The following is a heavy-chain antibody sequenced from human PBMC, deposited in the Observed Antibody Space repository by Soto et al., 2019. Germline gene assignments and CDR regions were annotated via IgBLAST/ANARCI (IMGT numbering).Heavy chain of an antibody. CDR1: GFTFSDYY. J-gene: IGHJ4*02. CDR2: ISSSSSYT. D-gene: IGHD5-12*01. Sequence: QVQLVESGVGLVKPGGSLRLSCAASGFTFSDYYMSWIRQAPGKGLEWVSYISSSSSYTNYADSVKGRFTISRDNAKNSLYLQMNSLRAEDTAVYYCARDRDRAGYSGYDWGQGTLVTVSS. V-gene: IGHV3-11*06. CDR3: ARDRDRAGYSGYD.